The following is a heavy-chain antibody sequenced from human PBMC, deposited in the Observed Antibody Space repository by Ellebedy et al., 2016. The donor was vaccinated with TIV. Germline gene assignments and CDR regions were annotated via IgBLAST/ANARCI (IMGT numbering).Heavy chain of an antibody. Sequence: ASVKVSXXASGYTFTSYYMHWVRQAPGQGLEWMGIINPSGGSTSYAQKLQGRVTMTTDTSTSTAYMELRSLRSDDTAVYYCARGRDSSPDYWGQGTLVTVSS. CDR3: ARGRDSSPDY. CDR1: GYTFTSYY. V-gene: IGHV1-46*01. J-gene: IGHJ4*02. CDR2: INPSGGST. D-gene: IGHD3-22*01.